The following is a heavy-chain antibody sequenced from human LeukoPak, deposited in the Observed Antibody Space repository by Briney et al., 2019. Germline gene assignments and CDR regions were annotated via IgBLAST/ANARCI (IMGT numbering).Heavy chain of an antibody. Sequence: GASVKLSCKASGYTFTAIYIHWVRQTPGQGLEWVGWINPNSGGTNFAQKFQGRVTMTRDTSISTAYMELSRLGSDDTAVYYCARGPATGDFDYWGQGTLVTVSS. CDR1: GYTFTAIY. CDR2: INPNSGGT. J-gene: IGHJ4*02. D-gene: IGHD7-27*01. CDR3: ARGPATGDFDY. V-gene: IGHV1-2*02.